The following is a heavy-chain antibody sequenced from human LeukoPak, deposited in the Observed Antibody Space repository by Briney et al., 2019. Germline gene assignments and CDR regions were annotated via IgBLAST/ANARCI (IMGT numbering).Heavy chain of an antibody. D-gene: IGHD1-14*01. CDR3: ARDLYKGDP. J-gene: IGHJ5*02. V-gene: IGHV1-46*01. CDR1: GSTFPNYY. Sequence: ASVKVSCKASGSTFPNYYVHWVRQAPGPGLEWMGLINPSGGSTNYPQKLQGRVTLTRDTSTSTVYMELSRLRSEDTAVYYCARDLYKGDPWGQGTLVTVSS. CDR2: INPSGGST.